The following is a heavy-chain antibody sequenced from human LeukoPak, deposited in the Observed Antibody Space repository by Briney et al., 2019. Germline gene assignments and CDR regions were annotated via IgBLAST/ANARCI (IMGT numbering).Heavy chain of an antibody. D-gene: IGHD3-22*01. CDR3: AKDPKTTYYYDSSGYYRL. V-gene: IGHV3-30*02. CDR1: GFTFSSYG. J-gene: IGHJ4*02. CDR2: IRYDGSNK. Sequence: GGSLRLSCAAAGFTFSSYGMHWVRQAPGKGLEWVAFIRYDGSNKYYADSVKGRFTISRDNSKDTLYLQMNSLRAEDTAVYYCAKDPKTTYYYDSSGYYRLWGQGTLVTVSS.